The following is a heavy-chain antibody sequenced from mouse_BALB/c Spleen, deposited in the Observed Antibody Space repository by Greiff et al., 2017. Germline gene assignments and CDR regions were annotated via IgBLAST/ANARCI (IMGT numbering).Heavy chain of an antibody. Sequence: EVQLQQSGPSLVKPSQTLSLTCSVTGDSFTSGYWNWIRKFPGNKLEYMGYISYSDSTFYNLSLKSRIPITRDTSKNQYYLRLNSVTTEDTATYYCARWNYRYGPMDYWGQGTSVTVSS. CDR2: ISYSDST. J-gene: IGHJ4*01. CDR3: ARWNYRYGPMDY. CDR1: GDSFTSGY. D-gene: IGHD2-14*01. V-gene: IGHV3-8*02.